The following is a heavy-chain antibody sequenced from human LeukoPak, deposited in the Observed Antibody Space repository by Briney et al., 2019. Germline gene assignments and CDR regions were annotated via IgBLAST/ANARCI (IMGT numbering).Heavy chain of an antibody. V-gene: IGHV4-59*01. CDR1: GGSISSFY. D-gene: IGHD3-22*01. J-gene: IGHJ5*02. CDR2: IYYSGRT. CDR3: ASGGDYYGSRGLNWFDP. Sequence: SETLSLTCTVSGGSISSFYWSWIRQPPGKGLEWIGYIYYSGRTNYNPSLKSRVTISVDTSKNQFSLKLSSVTAADTAVYYCASGGDYYGSRGLNWFDPWGQGTLVTVSS.